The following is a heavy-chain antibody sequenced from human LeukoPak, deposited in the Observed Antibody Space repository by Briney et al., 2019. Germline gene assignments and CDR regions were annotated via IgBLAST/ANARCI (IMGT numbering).Heavy chain of an antibody. V-gene: IGHV3-21*01. CDR2: ISSSSYI. Sequence: GGSLRLSCAASGFTFSNYWMSWVRQAPGKGLEWVSSISSSSYIYYADSVKGRFTISRDNAKNSLSLQMNSLRAEDTAVYYCARGVAVAAEFDYWGQGTLVTVSS. CDR1: GFTFSNYW. D-gene: IGHD6-19*01. J-gene: IGHJ4*02. CDR3: ARGVAVAAEFDY.